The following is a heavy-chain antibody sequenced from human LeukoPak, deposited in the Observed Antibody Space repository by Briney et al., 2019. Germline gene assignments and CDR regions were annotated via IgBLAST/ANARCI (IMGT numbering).Heavy chain of an antibody. J-gene: IGHJ6*02. CDR2: IIPIFGTA. Sequence: SVKVSCKAPGGTFSSYAISWARQAPGQGLEWMGGIIPIFGTANYAQKFQGRVTITADESTSTAYMELSSLRSEDTAVYYCARVSLKRDYYYYGMDVWGQGTTVTVSS. CDR1: GGTFSSYA. V-gene: IGHV1-69*13. CDR3: ARVSLKRDYYYYGMDV.